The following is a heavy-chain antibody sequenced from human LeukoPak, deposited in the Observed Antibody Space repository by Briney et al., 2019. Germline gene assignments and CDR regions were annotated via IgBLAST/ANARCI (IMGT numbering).Heavy chain of an antibody. CDR1: AGTFSSYA. V-gene: IGHV1-69*13. Sequence: RASVTLSCKAYAGTFSSYAISWVRQAPGHGLEWMGGIIPIFGTATYAQKFQGRVTITADESTSTAYMELSSLRSEDTAVYYCARASYCSGGSCYSDDYYGMDVWGKGTTVTVSS. CDR2: IIPIFGTA. CDR3: ARASYCSGGSCYSDDYYGMDV. J-gene: IGHJ6*04. D-gene: IGHD2-15*01.